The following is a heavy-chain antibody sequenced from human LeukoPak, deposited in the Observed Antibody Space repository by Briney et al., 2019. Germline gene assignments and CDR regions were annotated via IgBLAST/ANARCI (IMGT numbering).Heavy chain of an antibody. D-gene: IGHD4-17*01. CDR3: ARVHGDLRSAAFDT. CDR2: IIPIFGTA. J-gene: IGHJ3*02. Sequence: GSSVKVSCKASGGTYSSYAISWVRQAPGQGLEWMGGIIPIFGTANYAQKFQGRVTITADKTTSTAYMELSSLRSEDTAVYYCARVHGDLRSAAFDTWGQGTMVTVSS. CDR1: GGTYSSYA. V-gene: IGHV1-69*06.